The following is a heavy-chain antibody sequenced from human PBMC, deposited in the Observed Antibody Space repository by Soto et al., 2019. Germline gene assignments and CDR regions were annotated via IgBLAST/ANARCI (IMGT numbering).Heavy chain of an antibody. CDR3: ARDPDFWSGVYYFDY. V-gene: IGHV3-33*01. D-gene: IGHD3-3*01. J-gene: IGHJ4*02. CDR2: IWYDGSNK. Sequence: QVQLVESGGGVVQPGRSLRLSCAASGFTFSSYGMHWVRQAPGKGLEWVAVIWYDGSNKYYADSVKGRFTISRDNSKNTLYLQMNSLRAEDTAVYYYARDPDFWSGVYYFDYWGQGTLVTVSS. CDR1: GFTFSSYG.